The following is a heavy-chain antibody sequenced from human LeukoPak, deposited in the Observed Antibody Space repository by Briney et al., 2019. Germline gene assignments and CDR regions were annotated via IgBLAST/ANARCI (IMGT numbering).Heavy chain of an antibody. D-gene: IGHD5-12*01. V-gene: IGHV1-46*01. CDR1: GYTFTSYY. CDR2: INPSGGST. CDR3: AKGSGYEAQYYYYYMDV. Sequence: ASVKVSCKASGYTFTSYYMHWVRQAPGQGLEWMGIINPSGGSTSYAQKFQDRVTMTRDTSTSTVYMELSSLRSEDTAVYYCAKGSGYEAQYYYYYMDVWGKGTTVTISS. J-gene: IGHJ6*03.